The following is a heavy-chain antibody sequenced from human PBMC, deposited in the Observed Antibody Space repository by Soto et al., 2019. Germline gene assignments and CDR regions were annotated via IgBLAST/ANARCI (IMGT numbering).Heavy chain of an antibody. CDR3: ARGCPVGATVYFDY. CDR2: IYYSGST. J-gene: IGHJ4*02. V-gene: IGHV4-31*03. D-gene: IGHD1-26*01. CDR1: GGSISSGGYY. Sequence: QVQLQESGPGLVKPSQTLSLTCTVSGGSISSGGYYWSWIRQHPGKGLEWIGYIYYSGSTCYNPSLKSRVTISVDTSKNQFSLKLSSVTAADTAVYYCARGCPVGATVYFDYWGQGTLVTVSS.